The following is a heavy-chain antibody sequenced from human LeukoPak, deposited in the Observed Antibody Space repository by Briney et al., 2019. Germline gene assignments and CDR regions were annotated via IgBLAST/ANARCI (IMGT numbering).Heavy chain of an antibody. CDR1: GVTFSSYG. CDR3: AKDRLYYYDSSGYYYYYGMDV. V-gene: IGHV3-30*18. Sequence: GGSLRLSCAASGVTFSSYGMHWVRQAPGKGLEWVAVISYDGSNKYYADSVKGRFTISRDNSKNRLYLQMNSLRAEDTAVYYCAKDRLYYYDSSGYYYYYGMDVWGQGTTVTVSS. J-gene: IGHJ6*02. D-gene: IGHD3-22*01. CDR2: ISYDGSNK.